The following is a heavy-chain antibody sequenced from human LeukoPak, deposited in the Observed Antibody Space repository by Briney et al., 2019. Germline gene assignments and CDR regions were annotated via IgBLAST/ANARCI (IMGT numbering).Heavy chain of an antibody. CDR1: GFTFSSYS. Sequence: GGSLRLSCAASGFTFSSYSMNWVRQAPGKRLEWVSYISSSSSTIYYADSVKGRFTISRDNAKNSLYLQMNSLRAEDTAVYYCARLGSYYDMDVWGQGTTVTVSS. CDR2: ISSSSSTI. V-gene: IGHV3-48*04. J-gene: IGHJ6*02. CDR3: ARLGSYYDMDV. D-gene: IGHD3-10*01.